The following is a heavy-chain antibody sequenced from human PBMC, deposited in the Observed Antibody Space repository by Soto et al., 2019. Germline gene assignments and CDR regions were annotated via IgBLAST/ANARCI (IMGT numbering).Heavy chain of an antibody. CDR1: GYSLSDLS. J-gene: IGHJ4*02. Sequence: SVKVSCKVSGYSLSDLSIHWVRQAPVKGLEWMGGLDAEDGETIYAQKLQGRGTMTEDTSTDTAYMELSSLTSEDTAMYYCATLPRTIERTPAAIWSFDSWGQGTLVTVSS. CDR3: ATLPRTIERTPAAIWSFDS. CDR2: LDAEDGET. V-gene: IGHV1-24*01. D-gene: IGHD2-2*01.